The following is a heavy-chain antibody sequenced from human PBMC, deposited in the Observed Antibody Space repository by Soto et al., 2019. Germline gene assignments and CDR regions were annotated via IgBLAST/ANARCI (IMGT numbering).Heavy chain of an antibody. CDR1: GGTFNTYA. CDR2: ISPRFGAA. D-gene: IGHD3-10*01. Sequence: QVQLVQSGAEMKKPGSSVKVSCQSSGGTFNTYAMNWVRQAPGQGPEWMGDISPRFGAANYPPKVQGRVTITANESTGTSDMQLSSMTSEDTALYFWAREVQVHTPAFVYWGQGTLVTVSS. CDR3: AREVQVHTPAFVY. V-gene: IGHV1-69*19. J-gene: IGHJ4*02.